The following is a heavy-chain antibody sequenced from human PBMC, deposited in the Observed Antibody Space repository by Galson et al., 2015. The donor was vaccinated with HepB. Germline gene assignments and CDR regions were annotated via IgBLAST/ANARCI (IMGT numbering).Heavy chain of an antibody. V-gene: IGHV1-18*04. D-gene: IGHD3-10*01. CDR1: GYTFTSYG. CDR3: ARVKWFGGDAFDI. J-gene: IGHJ3*02. CDR2: ISAYNGNT. Sequence: SVKVSCKASGYTFTSYGVSWVRQAPGQGLEWMGWISAYNGNTNYAQKLQGRVTMTTDTSTSTAYMELRSLRSDDTAVYYCARVKWFGGDAFDIWGQGTMVTVSS.